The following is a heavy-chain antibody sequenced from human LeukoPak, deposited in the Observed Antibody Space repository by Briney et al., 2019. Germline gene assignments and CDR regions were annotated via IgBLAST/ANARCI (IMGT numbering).Heavy chain of an antibody. CDR1: GGTFNSYT. CDR3: ATEGGYSYGL. J-gene: IGHJ4*02. V-gene: IGHV1-69*05. Sequence: SVKVSCKASGGTFNSYTLSWVRQAPGQGLEWMGRIIPIFGTANYAQKFQGRVTITTDESTSTAYMELSSLRSEDTAVYYCATEGGYSYGLWGQGTLVTVSS. D-gene: IGHD5-18*01. CDR2: IIPIFGTA.